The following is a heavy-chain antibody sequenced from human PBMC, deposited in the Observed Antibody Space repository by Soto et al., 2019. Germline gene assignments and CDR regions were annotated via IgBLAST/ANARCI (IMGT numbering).Heavy chain of an antibody. Sequence: QVQLVQSGAEVKKPGASVKVSCKASGYTFTGYYMHWVRQAPGQGLEWMGWINPNSGGTNYAQKVQGRVTMTRDTSISTAYMELSRLRSDDTAVYYCARGTLTTVTSSDYWGQGNLVTVSS. CDR3: ARGTLTTVTSSDY. J-gene: IGHJ4*02. D-gene: IGHD4-4*01. CDR2: INPNSGGT. CDR1: GYTFTGYY. V-gene: IGHV1-2*02.